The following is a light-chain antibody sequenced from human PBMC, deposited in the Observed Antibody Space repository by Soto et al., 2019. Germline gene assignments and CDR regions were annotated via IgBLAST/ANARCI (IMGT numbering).Light chain of an antibody. CDR2: DVS. V-gene: IGLV2-14*01. J-gene: IGLJ3*02. CDR3: NSYTSSSTLV. Sequence: QSALTQPASVSGSPGQSITISCSGTSSDIGGYNSVSWYQQHPGKAPKLLIYDVSSRPSGVSNRFSGSKSGNTASLTISGLQSEDEADYYCNSYTSSSTLVFGGGTKLTVL. CDR1: SSDIGGYNS.